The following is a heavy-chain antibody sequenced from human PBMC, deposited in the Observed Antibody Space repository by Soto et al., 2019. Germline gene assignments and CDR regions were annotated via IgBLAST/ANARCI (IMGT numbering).Heavy chain of an antibody. CDR2: MNPNSGNT. CDR1: GYTFTSYD. J-gene: IGHJ6*02. Sequence: QVQLVQSGAEVKKPGASVKVSCKASGYTFTSYDINWVRQATGQGLEWMGWMNPNSGNTGYAQKFQGRVTMTRNTSISTAYMELSSLRSEDTAVYYCARGRRRRDGRYYYYGMDVWGQGTTVTVSS. V-gene: IGHV1-8*01. D-gene: IGHD6-25*01. CDR3: ARGRRRRDGRYYYYGMDV.